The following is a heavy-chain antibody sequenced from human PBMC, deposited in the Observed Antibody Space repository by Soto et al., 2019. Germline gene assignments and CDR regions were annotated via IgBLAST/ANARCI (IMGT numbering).Heavy chain of an antibody. Sequence: SVKVSCKASGGTFSSYTISWVRQAPGQGLEWMGRIIPILGIANYAQKFQGRVTITADKSTSTAYMELSSLRSEDTAVYYCARDLNPPNQRYCSSTSCYGDYYYYYYMDVWGKGTTVTVSS. V-gene: IGHV1-69*04. D-gene: IGHD2-2*01. CDR1: GGTFSSYT. J-gene: IGHJ6*03. CDR3: ARDLNPPNQRYCSSTSCYGDYYYYYYMDV. CDR2: IIPILGIA.